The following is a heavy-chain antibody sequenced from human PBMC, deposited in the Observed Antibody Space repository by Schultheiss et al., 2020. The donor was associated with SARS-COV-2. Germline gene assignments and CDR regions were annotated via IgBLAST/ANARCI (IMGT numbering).Heavy chain of an antibody. Sequence: ASVKVSCKTSGYTFSDYYIHWVRQAPGRGLEWMAWINPNSGGTNYAQKFQGWVTMTRDTSISTAYMELSRLRSDDTAVYYCATHHPSTARTYAMDVWGQGTTVTVSS. J-gene: IGHJ6*02. V-gene: IGHV1-2*04. CDR1: GYTFSDYY. CDR3: ATHHPSTARTYAMDV. CDR2: INPNSGGT.